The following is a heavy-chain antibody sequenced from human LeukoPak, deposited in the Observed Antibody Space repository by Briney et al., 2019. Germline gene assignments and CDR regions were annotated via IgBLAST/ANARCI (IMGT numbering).Heavy chain of an antibody. CDR1: GGSISSYY. V-gene: IGHV4-34*01. J-gene: IGHJ5*02. Sequence: SETLSLTCTVSGGSISSYYWSWIRQPPGRGLEWIGEINHTGGTNYNPSLKSRVTISVDTSKNQFTLKLISVTAADTAVYYCAKGGNNYDLWSGYPRYNWFDPWGQGTLVTVSS. D-gene: IGHD3-3*01. CDR2: INHTGGT. CDR3: AKGGNNYDLWSGYPRYNWFDP.